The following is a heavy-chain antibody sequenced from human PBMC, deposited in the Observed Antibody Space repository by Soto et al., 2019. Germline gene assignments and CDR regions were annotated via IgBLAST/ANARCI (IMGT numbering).Heavy chain of an antibody. D-gene: IGHD5-12*01. CDR2: IHYSGST. CDR1: GGSISSYY. CDR3: ARAGYNIDY. Sequence: SETLSLTCTVSGGSISSYYWSWIRQPPGKGLEWIGYIHYSGSTNYNPSLKSRVTISVDTSKNQFSLKLTSVTAADTAVYYCARAGYNIDYWGQGTLVTVSS. J-gene: IGHJ4*02. V-gene: IGHV4-59*01.